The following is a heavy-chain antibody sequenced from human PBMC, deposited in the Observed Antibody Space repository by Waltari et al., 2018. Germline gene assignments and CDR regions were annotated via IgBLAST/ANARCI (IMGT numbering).Heavy chain of an antibody. CDR2: IKTADDA. CDR1: GFPFSKFG. V-gene: IGHV3-23*01. D-gene: IGHD2-21*01. CDR3: AKYRPYYFDF. Sequence: DVQLLESGGGLVHPGESLRLSCAASGFPFSKFGMSWVRQAPGKGRGGVSTIKTADDAYYADSVKGRFTISRDIFRNTLYLQMNSLRAEDTAVYYCAKYRPYYFDFWGQGALVTVSS. J-gene: IGHJ4*02.